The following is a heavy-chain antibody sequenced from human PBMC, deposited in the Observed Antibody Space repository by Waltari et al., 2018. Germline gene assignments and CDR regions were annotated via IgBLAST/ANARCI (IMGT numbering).Heavy chain of an antibody. V-gene: IGHV1-8*02. CDR3: ARGNGEYCSSTSCYTRAWFDP. CDR2: RNPNSGNT. J-gene: IGHJ5*02. CDR1: GYTFTSYD. D-gene: IGHD2-2*02. Sequence: QVQLVQSGAEVKKPGASVKVSCKASGYTFTSYDINWVRQATGQGLEWMGWRNPNSGNTGYAQEFQGRVTMTRNTSISTAYMELSSLRSEDTAVYYCARGNGEYCSSTSCYTRAWFDPWGQGTLVTVSS.